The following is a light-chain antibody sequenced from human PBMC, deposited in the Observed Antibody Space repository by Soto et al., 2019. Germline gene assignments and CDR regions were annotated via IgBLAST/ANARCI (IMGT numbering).Light chain of an antibody. V-gene: IGLV2-8*01. CDR3: SSYAGSNNLV. CDR2: EVT. J-gene: IGLJ3*02. Sequence: QSVLTQPPSASGSPGHSVTISCTGTSSDVGVYNYVSWYQQHPGKAPKLIIYEVTKRPSGVPDRFSGSKSGNTASLTVSGLQAEDEADYYCSSYAGSNNLVFGGGTQLTVL. CDR1: SSDVGVYNY.